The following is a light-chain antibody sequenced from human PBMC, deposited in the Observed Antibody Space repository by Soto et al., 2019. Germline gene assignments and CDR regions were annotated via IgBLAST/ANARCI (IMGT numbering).Light chain of an antibody. J-gene: IGLJ1*01. Sequence: QSALTQPASVSGSPGQSITISCTVTSSDVGGYNYVSWYQQHPGKAPKLMIYEVSNRPSGASNRFSGSKSGNTASLTISGLQAEDEADYYCSSYTSSSTLAYVFGTGTKVTVL. V-gene: IGLV2-14*01. CDR3: SSYTSSSTLAYV. CDR2: EVS. CDR1: SSDVGGYNY.